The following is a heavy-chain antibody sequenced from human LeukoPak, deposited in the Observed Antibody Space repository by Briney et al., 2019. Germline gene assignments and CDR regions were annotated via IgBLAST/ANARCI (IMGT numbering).Heavy chain of an antibody. D-gene: IGHD2-8*02. J-gene: IGHJ4*02. CDR2: ISTNGANT. Sequence: PGGSLRLSCAASGFTFSTYGMTWVRQGPGKGLEWVSTISTNGANTYHADSVRGRFTISRDNSRNTLYLQMNSLRAEDTAVYYCAKGGSTEGTNYFDSWGQGTLVTVSS. V-gene: IGHV3-23*01. CDR1: GFTFSTYG. CDR3: AKGGSTEGTNYFDS.